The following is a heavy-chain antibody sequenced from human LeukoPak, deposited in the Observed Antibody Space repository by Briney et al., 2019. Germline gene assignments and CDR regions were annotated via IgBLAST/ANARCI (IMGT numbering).Heavy chain of an antibody. V-gene: IGHV4-59*01. CDR2: IYYSGST. D-gene: IGHD4-17*01. CDR1: GGSISSYY. J-gene: IGHJ4*02. CDR3: ARDHGDYADY. Sequence: PSETLSLTCTVSGGSISSYYWSWSRQPPGRGLEWIGYIYYSGSTNYNPSLKSRVTISVDTSKNQFSLKLSSVTAADTAVYYCARDHGDYADYWGQGTLLTVSS.